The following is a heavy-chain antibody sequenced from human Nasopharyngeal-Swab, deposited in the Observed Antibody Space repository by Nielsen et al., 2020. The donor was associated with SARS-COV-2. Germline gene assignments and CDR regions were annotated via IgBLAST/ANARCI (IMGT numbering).Heavy chain of an antibody. J-gene: IGHJ4*02. V-gene: IGHV3-74*01. D-gene: IGHD3-16*01. CDR3: VRDFWGAFDS. CDR1: GFTFSTYW. CDR2: INADGSTT. Sequence: GGSLRLSCAASGFTFSTYWVHWVRQVPGVGLVWVSRINADGSTTDYADSVKGRFTISRDNAKNTRYLQMNSLRVEDTAVYFCVRDFWGAFDSWGQGTLVTVSS.